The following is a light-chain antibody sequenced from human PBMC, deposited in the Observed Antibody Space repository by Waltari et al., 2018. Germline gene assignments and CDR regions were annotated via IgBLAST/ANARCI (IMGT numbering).Light chain of an antibody. CDR1: QTVLYSSNNKNF. Sequence: QTVLYSSNNKNFLAWYQQKAGQPPKLLINWASTREFGVPDRFSGSGSGTDFTLTISSLQAEDVAVYYCQQYYRTPPTFGQGTKLEIK. CDR3: QQYYRTPPT. CDR2: WAS. V-gene: IGKV4-1*01. J-gene: IGKJ2*01.